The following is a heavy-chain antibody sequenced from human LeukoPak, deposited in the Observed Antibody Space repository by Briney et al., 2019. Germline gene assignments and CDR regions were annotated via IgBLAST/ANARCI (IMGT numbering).Heavy chain of an antibody. J-gene: IGHJ4*02. CDR1: GGSISSSSYY. CDR2: IYYSGST. V-gene: IGHV4-39*01. D-gene: IGHD6-19*01. Sequence: PSETLSLTCTVSGGSISSSSYYWGWIRQAPGKGLEWIGSIYYSGSTYYNPSLKSRVTISVDTSKNQFSLKLSSVTAADTAVYYCARHGSDKTFDYWGQGTLVSVSS. CDR3: ARHGSDKTFDY.